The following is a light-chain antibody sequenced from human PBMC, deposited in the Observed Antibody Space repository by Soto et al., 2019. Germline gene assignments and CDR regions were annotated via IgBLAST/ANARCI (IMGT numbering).Light chain of an antibody. V-gene: IGKV3-20*01. CDR3: QQYGSSPQDT. Sequence: EFVLTQSPGTLSLSPGERATLSCRASQSVSSSYLAWYQQKPGQAPRLLIYGASSRATGIPDRFSGSGSGTDFTLTISRLEPEDFAVYYCQQYGSSPQDTFGQGTKLEIK. J-gene: IGKJ2*01. CDR2: GAS. CDR1: QSVSSSY.